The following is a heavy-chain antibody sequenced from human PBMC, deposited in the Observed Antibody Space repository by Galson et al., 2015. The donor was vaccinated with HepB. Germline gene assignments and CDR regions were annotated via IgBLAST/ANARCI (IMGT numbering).Heavy chain of an antibody. V-gene: IGHV3-30-3*01. D-gene: IGHD6-13*01. CDR3: ASTASIAAAGPGDDY. Sequence: SLRLSCAASGFTFSSYAMHWVRQAPGKGLEWVADISYGGSNTYYADSVKGRFTISRDNSKKTLYLQMNSLRAEDTAVYYRASTASIAAAGPGDDYWGQRTLFTVSS. J-gene: IGHJ4*02. CDR2: ISYGGSNT. CDR1: GFTFSSYA.